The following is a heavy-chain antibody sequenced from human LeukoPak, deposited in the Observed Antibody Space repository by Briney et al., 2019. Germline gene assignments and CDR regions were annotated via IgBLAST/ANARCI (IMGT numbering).Heavy chain of an antibody. D-gene: IGHD2-15*01. CDR2: IINRYGPT. V-gene: IGHV3-23*01. J-gene: IGHJ4*02. CDR1: RFSIGTYA. Sequence: QPARSLRLSCAASRFSIGTYAMSWDRQAPGKGLEWISHIINRYGPTYQPDSRKGPLTIFRDNSKNTLFLEMNSLRAEDTGVYYCAKETSGYCDGGTCYAIHYFDHWGQGILVTVSS. CDR3: AKETSGYCDGGTCYAIHYFDH.